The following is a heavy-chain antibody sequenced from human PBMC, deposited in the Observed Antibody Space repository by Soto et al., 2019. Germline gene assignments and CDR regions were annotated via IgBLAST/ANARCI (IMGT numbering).Heavy chain of an antibody. D-gene: IGHD3-22*01. CDR1: GFTIGDYA. Sequence: EVQLVESGGGLVKPGRSLRLSCTASGFTIGDYAMSWFRQAPGKGMEWVGFIRSKAYGGTTEYAASVKGRFTISRDDSKSIAYLQMNSLKPEDTAVYYCTRGSGGGYYLTLAYYFDYCGQGTLVTVSS. CDR2: IRSKAYGGTT. V-gene: IGHV3-49*05. J-gene: IGHJ4*02. CDR3: TRGSGGGYYLTLAYYFDY.